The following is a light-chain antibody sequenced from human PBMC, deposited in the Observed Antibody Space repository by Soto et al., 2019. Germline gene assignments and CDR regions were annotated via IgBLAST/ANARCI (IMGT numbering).Light chain of an antibody. CDR3: QHYGRSPPP. Sequence: EIVLPQSSCTLSLSPRERATLSCSASQSVASDYLAWYQQKPGQTPRLLIYGASSRATGIPDRFSGSGSGTDFTLTITRLEPEDFAVYYCQHYGRSPPPVGLGTKVDIK. CDR1: QSVASDY. V-gene: IGKV3-20*01. J-gene: IGKJ1*01. CDR2: GAS.